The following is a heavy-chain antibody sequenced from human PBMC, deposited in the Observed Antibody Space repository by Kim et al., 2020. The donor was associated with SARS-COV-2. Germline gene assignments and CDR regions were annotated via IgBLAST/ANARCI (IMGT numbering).Heavy chain of an antibody. CDR2: ISSSSNFI. V-gene: IGHV3-21*06. J-gene: IGHJ3*01. CDR3: ARDGESIFGGVPLAAIDV. CDR1: AFTFSRYG. Sequence: GGSLRLSCAASAFTFSRYGMSWVRQAPGKGLEWVAFISSSSNFIYYADSVKGRFTISRDNAKNSLYLQVNSLRVEDTAIYYCARDGESIFGGVPLAAIDVWGQGTMVTVSS. D-gene: IGHD3-3*01.